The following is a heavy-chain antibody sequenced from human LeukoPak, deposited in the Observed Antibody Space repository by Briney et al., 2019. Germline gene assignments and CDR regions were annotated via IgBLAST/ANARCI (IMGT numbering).Heavy chain of an antibody. D-gene: IGHD1-26*01. CDR3: ARGATDTTRWFGP. J-gene: IGHJ5*02. Sequence: PGGSLRLSCSASGFTFSTYWMHWVRQAPGKGLVWVSRISSDGTNTNYADSVKGRFTISRDNAKNPLYLQMNDLRAEDTAAYYCARGATDTTRWFGPWGQGTLVTVSS. CDR2: ISSDGTNT. V-gene: IGHV3-74*01. CDR1: GFTFSTYW.